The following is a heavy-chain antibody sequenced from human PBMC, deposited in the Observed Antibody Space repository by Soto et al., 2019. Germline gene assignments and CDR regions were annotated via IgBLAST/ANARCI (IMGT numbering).Heavy chain of an antibody. CDR2: IIPIFGTA. J-gene: IGHJ4*02. Sequence: QVQLVQSGAEVKKPGSSVKVSCKASGGTFSSYAISWVRQAPGQGLEWMGGIIPIFGTANYAQKFQGRVTITADKATRGAYVERGSVRCEEAGVYDWAGERNSSGWEGFDYWGQGSLVGVSS. V-gene: IGHV1-69*06. CDR3: AGERNSSGWEGFDY. CDR1: GGTFSSYA. D-gene: IGHD6-19*01.